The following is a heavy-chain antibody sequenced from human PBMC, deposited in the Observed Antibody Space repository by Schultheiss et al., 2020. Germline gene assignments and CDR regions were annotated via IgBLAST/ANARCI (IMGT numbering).Heavy chain of an antibody. CDR2: IYYSGST. CDR3: ARDGSSGWYHNNYMDV. D-gene: IGHD6-19*01. J-gene: IGHJ6*03. Sequence: SETLSLTCTVSGGSISSGDYYWSWIRQPPGKGLEWIGSIYYSGSTYYNPSLKSRVTISVDTSKNQFSLKLSSVTAADTAVYYCARDGSSGWYHNNYMDVWGKGTTVTVSS. CDR1: GGSISSGDYY. V-gene: IGHV4-39*02.